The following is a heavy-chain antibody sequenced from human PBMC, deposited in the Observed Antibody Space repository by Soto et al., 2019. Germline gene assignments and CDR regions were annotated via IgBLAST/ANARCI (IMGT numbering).Heavy chain of an antibody. CDR2: ISSSAVYI. V-gene: IGHV3-21*01. J-gene: IGHJ4*02. CDR1: GFNFITYS. D-gene: IGHD3-22*01. CDR3: VRDGLDYYDTERLYFDN. Sequence: EVQLVESGGGPVRPGGSLKLSCAASGFNFITYSLSGVRQAPGKGLELVASISSSAVYIDYADSVKGRFTISRDNANNSLYLQMNSLRAEDTATYYCVRDGLDYYDTERLYFDNWGQGTLVTVSS.